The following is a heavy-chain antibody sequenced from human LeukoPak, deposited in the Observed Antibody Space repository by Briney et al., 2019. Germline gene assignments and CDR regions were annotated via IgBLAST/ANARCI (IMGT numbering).Heavy chain of an antibody. V-gene: IGHV1-69*04. Sequence: GASVKVSCKASGGTFTSYAISWVRQAPGQGLEWMGRIIPILGIANYAQKFQGRVTITADKSTSTASMELSSLRSEDTAVYYCATLGADYYGSGTTVGWFDPWGQGTLVTVSS. D-gene: IGHD3-10*01. CDR2: IIPILGIA. CDR3: ATLGADYYGSGTTVGWFDP. J-gene: IGHJ5*02. CDR1: GGTFTSYA.